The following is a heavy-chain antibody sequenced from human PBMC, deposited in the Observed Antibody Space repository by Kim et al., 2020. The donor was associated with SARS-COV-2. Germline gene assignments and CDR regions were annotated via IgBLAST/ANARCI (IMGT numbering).Heavy chain of an antibody. CDR3: ARVSWFDGSSTGMDV. D-gene: IGHD6-13*01. Sequence: SETLSLTCAVSGGSISSSNWWSWVRQPPGKGLEWIGEIYHSGSTNYNPSLKSRVTISVDKSKNQLSLKLSSVTAADTAVYYCARVSWFDGSSTGMDVWGQGTTVTVSS. V-gene: IGHV4-4*02. CDR2: IYHSGST. J-gene: IGHJ6*02. CDR1: GGSISSSNW.